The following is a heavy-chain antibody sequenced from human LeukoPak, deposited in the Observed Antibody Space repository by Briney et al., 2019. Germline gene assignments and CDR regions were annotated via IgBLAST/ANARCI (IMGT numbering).Heavy chain of an antibody. CDR2: ISYDGSNK. D-gene: IGHD6-6*01. J-gene: IGHJ6*02. Sequence: GRALRLSCAASGFTFSSYGMHWVRQAPGPGLEGVAVISYDGSNKYYADSVKGRFTISRDNSKNTLYLQMNSLRAEDTAVYYCAKALARPGYYYGMDVWGQGTTVTVSS. CDR1: GFTFSSYG. CDR3: AKALARPGYYYGMDV. V-gene: IGHV3-30*18.